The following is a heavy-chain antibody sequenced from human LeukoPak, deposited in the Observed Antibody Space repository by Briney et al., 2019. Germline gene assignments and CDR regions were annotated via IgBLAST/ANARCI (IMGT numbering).Heavy chain of an antibody. CDR2: SAGKVNSYTS. CDR3: VVMIRGVGY. CDR1: GFTFSSYA. J-gene: IGHJ4*02. D-gene: IGHD3-10*01. Sequence: SGGSLRLSCAASGFTFSSYAMSWVRQAPGKGLEWLGRSAGKVNSYTSKYAASVKGRFAMSRDASKNSLYLQMNSLRAEDTAVYYCVVMIRGVGYWGQGALVTVSS. V-gene: IGHV3-72*01.